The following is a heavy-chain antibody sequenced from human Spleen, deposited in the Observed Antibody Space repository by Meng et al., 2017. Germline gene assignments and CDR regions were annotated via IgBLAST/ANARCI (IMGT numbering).Heavy chain of an antibody. D-gene: IGHD6-19*01. CDR2: IYYSGST. J-gene: IGHJ4*02. Sequence: SETLSLTCTVSGGSISTYYWNWIRQPPGKGLEWIGYIYYSGSTNYSPSLKSRVTISVDTSKNQFSLKLRSVTAADTAVYYCARAGALIAVAGRNFDYWGQGTLVTVSS. CDR1: GGSISTYY. V-gene: IGHV4-59*01. CDR3: ARAGALIAVAGRNFDY.